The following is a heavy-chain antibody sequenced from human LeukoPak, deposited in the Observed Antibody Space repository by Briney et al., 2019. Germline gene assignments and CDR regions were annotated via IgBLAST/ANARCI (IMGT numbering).Heavy chain of an antibody. CDR2: IKQDGSEK. V-gene: IGHV3-7*01. J-gene: IGHJ4*02. D-gene: IGHD2-15*01. Sequence: PGGSLRLSCAASGFTFSSYWMSWVRQAPGKGLEWVANIKQDGSEKHYVDSVKGRFTISRDNAKNSLYLQMNSLRAEDTAVYYCASGGCSGGSCYWGQGTLVTVSS. CDR1: GFTFSSYW. CDR3: ASGGCSGGSCY.